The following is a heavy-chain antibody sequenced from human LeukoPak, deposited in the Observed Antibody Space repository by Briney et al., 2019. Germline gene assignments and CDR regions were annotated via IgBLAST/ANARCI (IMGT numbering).Heavy chain of an antibody. V-gene: IGHV4-39*01. CDR2: IYYSGST. CDR3: ARRSRYIAVAGPDY. Sequence: SETLSLTCTVSGGSISSSSYYWGWIRQPPGKGLEWIGSIYYSGSTYYNPSLKSRVTISVVTSKNQFSLKLSSVTAADTAVYYCARRSRYIAVAGPDYWGQGTLVTVSS. J-gene: IGHJ4*02. D-gene: IGHD6-19*01. CDR1: GGSISSSSYY.